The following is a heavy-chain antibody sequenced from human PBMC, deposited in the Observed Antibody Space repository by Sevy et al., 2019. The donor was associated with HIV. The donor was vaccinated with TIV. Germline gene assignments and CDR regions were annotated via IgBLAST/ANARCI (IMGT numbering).Heavy chain of an antibody. D-gene: IGHD1-1*01. J-gene: IGHJ4*02. Sequence: SETLSLTCTVSVGSISGGGYYWSWIGRHPGKGLEWIGYIYYSGSTYYNPSLKSRVTISVDTSKNQFSLKLSSVTAADTAVYYCAREVRNQFDYWGQGTLVTVSS. V-gene: IGHV4-31*03. CDR3: AREVRNQFDY. CDR1: VGSISGGGYY. CDR2: IYYSGST.